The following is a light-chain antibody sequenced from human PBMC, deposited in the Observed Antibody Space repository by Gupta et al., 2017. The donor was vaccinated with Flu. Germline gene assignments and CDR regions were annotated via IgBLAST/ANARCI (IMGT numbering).Light chain of an antibody. V-gene: IGLV2-14*01. CDR1: NSDVGAYNF. Sequence: SALTQPASLSGSPGQSITISCTGTNSDVGAYNFVSWYQQHPAKAHKLMVYEVSKRPAGIADRFSCSESGNTASLTISGREEEDEADYYCCSDATAKTYVFGTGTKVTVL. CDR3: CSDATAKTYV. J-gene: IGLJ1*01. CDR2: EVS.